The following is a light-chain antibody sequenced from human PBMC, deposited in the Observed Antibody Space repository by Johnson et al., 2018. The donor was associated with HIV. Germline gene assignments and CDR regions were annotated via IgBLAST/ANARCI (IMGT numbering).Light chain of an antibody. CDR3: GTLERSLSAGSV. CDR1: TSHIGNIF. Sequence: SVLTQPPPVSAPPGQKVSIPCSRNTSHIGNIFVSWYQHLQGTASNLLIYYTKYRPSGIPDRFSGSKSGTSATLDLTGLPPGDEADYYCGTLERSLSAGSVFGTGTKVTVL. J-gene: IGLJ1*01. V-gene: IGLV1-51*01. CDR2: YTK.